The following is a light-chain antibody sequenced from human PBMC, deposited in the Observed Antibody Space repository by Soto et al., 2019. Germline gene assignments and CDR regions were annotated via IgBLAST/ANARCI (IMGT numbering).Light chain of an antibody. CDR3: QQFNNWLWT. CDR2: GAS. V-gene: IGKV3-15*01. Sequence: EIVMTQSPATLSVSPGERATLSCRASQSVSSNLAWYQQKPGQAPRLLIYGASTRATGIPARFSGSGSGTEITHTISSLQSEDFADYYCQQFNNWLWTFGQGTKMEIK. CDR1: QSVSSN. J-gene: IGKJ1*01.